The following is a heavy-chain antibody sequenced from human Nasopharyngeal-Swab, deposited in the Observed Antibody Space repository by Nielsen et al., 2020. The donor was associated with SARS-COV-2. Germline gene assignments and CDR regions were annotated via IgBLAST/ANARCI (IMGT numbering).Heavy chain of an antibody. D-gene: IGHD6-19*01. CDR3: ARGPWKQWLVLLVASPFDY. Sequence: GESLKISCAASGFTFGSYGMHWVRQAPGKGLEWVAVISYDGSNKYYADSVKGRFTISRDNSKNTLYLQMNSLRAEDTAVYYCARGPWKQWLVLLVASPFDYWGQGTLVTVSS. CDR2: ISYDGSNK. J-gene: IGHJ4*02. CDR1: GFTFGSYG. V-gene: IGHV3-30*03.